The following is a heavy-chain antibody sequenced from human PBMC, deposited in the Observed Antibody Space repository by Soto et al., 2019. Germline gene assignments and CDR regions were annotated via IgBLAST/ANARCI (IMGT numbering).Heavy chain of an antibody. CDR1: GFIFSNFV. CDR2: ISPSGHDT. CDR3: AKDRGQYYYGSGDFDH. D-gene: IGHD3-10*01. J-gene: IGHJ4*02. V-gene: IGHV3-23*01. Sequence: PGGSLRLSCAASGFIFSNFVLNWVRQAPGKGLQWVSTISPSGHDTFYPDSVKGRFTISRDNSKNTLYLQMNSLRAEDTAVYYCAKDRGQYYYGSGDFDHWGQGXLVTVYS.